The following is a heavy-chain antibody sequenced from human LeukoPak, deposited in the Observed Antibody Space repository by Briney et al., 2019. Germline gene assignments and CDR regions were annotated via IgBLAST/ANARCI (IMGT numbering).Heavy chain of an antibody. CDR2: FDPEDGET. Sequence: ASVKVSCKVSGYTLTELSMHWVRQAPGKGLEWMGGFDPEDGETIYAQKFQGRVTMTEDTSTDTAYMELSSLRSEDTAVYYCATGRGSGSYSLDAFDIWGQGTMVTVPS. CDR3: ATGRGSGSYSLDAFDI. CDR1: GYTLTELS. D-gene: IGHD1-26*01. J-gene: IGHJ3*02. V-gene: IGHV1-24*01.